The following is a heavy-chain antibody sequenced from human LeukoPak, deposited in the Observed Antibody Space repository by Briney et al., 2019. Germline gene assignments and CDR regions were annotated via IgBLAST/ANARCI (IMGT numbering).Heavy chain of an antibody. CDR1: GFTFSSYW. CDR2: IDIDGSRI. CDR3: AGGRDRSSLYFDS. Sequence: GGSLRLSCAASGFTFSSYWMHWVRQAPGKGLVWVSRIDIDGSRISHGDFVRGRFTISRDNAKNTLYLQMNSLRAEDTAVYYCAGGRDRSSLYFDSWGQGTLVTVSS. V-gene: IGHV3-74*01. D-gene: IGHD5-24*01. J-gene: IGHJ4*02.